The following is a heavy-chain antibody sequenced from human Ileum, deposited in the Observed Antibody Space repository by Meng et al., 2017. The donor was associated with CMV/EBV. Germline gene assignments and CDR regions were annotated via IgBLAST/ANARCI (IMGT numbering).Heavy chain of an antibody. D-gene: IGHD3-16*01. CDR1: FIFSHSA. V-gene: IGHV3-30-3*01. CDR2: ISYDSIAK. Sequence: FIFSHSALHLVRQAPSRWLEWVAPISYDSIAKFYTYSVKGRFPISRDNSENTLYLQLYSLRHEDSAVYHCVREGMITVGQATFYFDYWGQGALVTVSS. CDR3: VREGMITVGQATFYFDY. J-gene: IGHJ4*02.